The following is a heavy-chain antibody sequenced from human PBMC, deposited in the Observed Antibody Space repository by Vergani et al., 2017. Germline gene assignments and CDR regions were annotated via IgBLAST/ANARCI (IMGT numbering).Heavy chain of an antibody. CDR3: VRGAWLQFLFDY. CDR2: IYYSGST. J-gene: IGHJ4*02. D-gene: IGHD5-24*01. Sequence: QVQLQESGPGLVKPSQTLSLTCTVSGGSISSGGYYWSWIRQHPGKGLEWIGFIYYSGSTYYNPSLKSRVTISVDTSKNQFSLKLSSVTAADTAVYYCVRGAWLQFLFDYWGQGTLVTVSS. CDR1: GGSISSGGYY. V-gene: IGHV4-31*03.